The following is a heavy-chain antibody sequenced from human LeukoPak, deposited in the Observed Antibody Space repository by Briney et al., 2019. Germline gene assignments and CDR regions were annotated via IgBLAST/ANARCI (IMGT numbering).Heavy chain of an antibody. Sequence: SQTLSLTCAISGDSVSSNSAAWNWIRQSPSRGLEWLGRTYYRSKWYNDYAVSVKSRITINPDTSKNQFSLQLNSVTPEDTAVYYCARVQGYYDSSGYYLFYHLDYWGQGTLVTVSS. CDR2: TYYRSKWYN. CDR1: GDSVSSNSAA. J-gene: IGHJ4*02. D-gene: IGHD3-22*01. CDR3: ARVQGYYDSSGYYLFYHLDY. V-gene: IGHV6-1*01.